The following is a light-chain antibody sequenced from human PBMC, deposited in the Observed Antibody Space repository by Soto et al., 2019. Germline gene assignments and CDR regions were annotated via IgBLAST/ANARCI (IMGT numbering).Light chain of an antibody. CDR3: QLPRA. V-gene: IGKV3-20*01. CDR1: QSVSSSY. CDR2: GAS. Sequence: EIVLTQSPGTLSLSPGERATLSCRASQSVSSSYLAWYQQKPGQAPRLLIYGASSRATGIPDRFSGSGSGTDFTITISRLEPEDLAVYYCQLPRAFGQGTKVEIK. J-gene: IGKJ1*01.